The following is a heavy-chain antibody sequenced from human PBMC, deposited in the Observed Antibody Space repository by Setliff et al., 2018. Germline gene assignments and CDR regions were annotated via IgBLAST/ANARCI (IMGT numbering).Heavy chain of an antibody. CDR3: ARGRAGHSGH. CDR2: IYYSGSTS. J-gene: IGHJ4*02. Sequence: SETLSLTCTASGGSISSGGYYWSWIRQHPGKGLERIGYIYYSGSTSYYNPSLESRVTISVDTSKNQFSLKLSSVTAADTAVYYCARGRAGHSGHWGQGTLVTVSS. V-gene: IGHV4-31*03. D-gene: IGHD6-19*01. CDR1: GGSISSGGYY.